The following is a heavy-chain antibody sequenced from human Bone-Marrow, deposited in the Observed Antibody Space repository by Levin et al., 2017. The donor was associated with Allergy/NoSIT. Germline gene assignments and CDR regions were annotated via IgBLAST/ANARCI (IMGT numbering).Heavy chain of an antibody. CDR1: GFTFSSYD. CDR3: ANLNRIDTPSFYFDS. J-gene: IGHJ4*02. CDR2: IGIRAGST. Sequence: GGSLRLSCAASGFTFSSYDMSWVRQAPGKGLEWVSNIGIRAGSTYYADAGKGRFTISRDNSKKTVFLQMESLRAEDTAFYYCANLNRIDTPSFYFDSCGQGILVTVSS. D-gene: IGHD2-2*01. V-gene: IGHV3-23*01.